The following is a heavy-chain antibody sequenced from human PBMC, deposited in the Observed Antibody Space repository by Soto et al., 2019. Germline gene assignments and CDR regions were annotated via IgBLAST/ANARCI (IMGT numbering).Heavy chain of an antibody. Sequence: ESGGGLVEPGGSLRLSCEASGFMFSSCWMSWVRQAPGEGLEWVANIKQDGSEIHYLESVEGRFTIFRDNARRSLYLQMNSLRAEDTAVYFCATYSGSYFPVGHDRWGQGTLVVVSS. CDR2: IKQDGSEI. CDR1: GFMFSSCW. J-gene: IGHJ4*02. D-gene: IGHD3-10*01. V-gene: IGHV3-7*01. CDR3: ATYSGSYFPVGHDR.